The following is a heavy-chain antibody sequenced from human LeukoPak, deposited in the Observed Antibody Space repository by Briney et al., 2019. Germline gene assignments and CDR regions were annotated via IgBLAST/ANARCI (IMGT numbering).Heavy chain of an antibody. CDR2: INPSGGSSGGST. CDR1: GYIFTNYY. CDR3: ARGGYIYGSFDN. V-gene: IGHV1-46*01. J-gene: IGHJ4*02. Sequence: ASVKVSCKASGYIFTNYYLHWVRQAPGQGLEYMGIINPSGGSSGGSTTYAQKFQGRVTMTRDTSTSTVHMELSNLRSEDTAVYYCARGGYIYGSFDNWGQGTLVTVSS. D-gene: IGHD5-18*01.